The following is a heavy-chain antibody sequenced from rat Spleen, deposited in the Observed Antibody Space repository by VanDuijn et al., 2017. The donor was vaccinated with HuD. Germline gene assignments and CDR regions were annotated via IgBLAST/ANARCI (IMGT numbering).Heavy chain of an antibody. CDR1: GFTFSNYG. V-gene: IGHV5-29*01. Sequence: EVQLVESGGGLVQPGRSLKLSCAASGFTFSNYGMAWVRQAPTTGLEWVATISYDGSSTYYRDSVKGRFTISRDNAKSTLYQQMDSLRSEDTATYYCARPWYYSGDSLGRDLGQPYYFDYWGQGVMVTVSS. CDR3: ARPWYYSGDSLGRDLGQPYYFDY. J-gene: IGHJ2*01. D-gene: IGHD1-1*01. CDR2: ISYDGSST.